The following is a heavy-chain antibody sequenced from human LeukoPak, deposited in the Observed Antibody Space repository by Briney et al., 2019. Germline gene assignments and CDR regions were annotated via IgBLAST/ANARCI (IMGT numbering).Heavy chain of an antibody. J-gene: IGHJ4*02. Sequence: ASVNVSCKASGYTFTSYGISWVRQAPGQALEWVGWISGYNGNTNYAQKFQGRVTMTSDTSTTTAYMELKSLRSDDTAVYYCARDVVTAIHEYWGQGTQVTVSS. V-gene: IGHV1-18*01. D-gene: IGHD2-21*02. CDR3: ARDVVTAIHEY. CDR1: GYTFTSYG. CDR2: ISGYNGNT.